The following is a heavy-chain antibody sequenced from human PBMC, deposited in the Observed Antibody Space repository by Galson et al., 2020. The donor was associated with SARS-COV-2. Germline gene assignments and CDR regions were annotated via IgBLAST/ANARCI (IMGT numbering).Heavy chain of an antibody. V-gene: IGHV1-24*01. CDR3: ATSSPYYYGSGSYFSWFDP. Sequence: ASVKVSCKVSGYTLTELSMHWVRQAPGKGLEWMGGFDPEDGETIYAQKFQGRVTMTEDTSTDTAYMELSNLRSEDTAVYYCATSSPYYYGSGSYFSWFDPWGQGTLVTVSS. CDR1: GYTLTELS. D-gene: IGHD3-10*01. J-gene: IGHJ5*02. CDR2: FDPEDGET.